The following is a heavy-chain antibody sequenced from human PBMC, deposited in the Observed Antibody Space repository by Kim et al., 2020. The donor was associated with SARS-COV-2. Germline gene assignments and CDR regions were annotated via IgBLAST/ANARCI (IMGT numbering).Heavy chain of an antibody. Sequence: SETLSLTCAVYGGSFSGYYWSWIRQPPGKGLEWIGEINHSGSTNYNPSLKSRVTISVDTSKNQFSLKLSSVTAADTAVYYCARGPLMITFGGVYSQWGQGTLVTVSS. CDR1: GGSFSGYY. J-gene: IGHJ4*02. D-gene: IGHD3-16*01. CDR2: INHSGST. V-gene: IGHV4-34*01. CDR3: ARGPLMITFGGVYSQ.